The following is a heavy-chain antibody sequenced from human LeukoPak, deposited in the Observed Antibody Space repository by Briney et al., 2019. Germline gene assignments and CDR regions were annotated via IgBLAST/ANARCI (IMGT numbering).Heavy chain of an antibody. CDR3: AKDDRWLQYND. CDR1: GFTFSTHG. CDR2: IRGNGITT. J-gene: IGHJ4*02. V-gene: IGHV3-23*01. Sequence: PGGSLRLSRSASGFTFSTHGMNWVRQAPGRGLEWVSGIRGNGITTYYADSVKGRFTISRDNSKNTVYLQMNSLRAEDTAIYYCAKDDRWLQYNDWGQGTLVTVSS. D-gene: IGHD5-24*01.